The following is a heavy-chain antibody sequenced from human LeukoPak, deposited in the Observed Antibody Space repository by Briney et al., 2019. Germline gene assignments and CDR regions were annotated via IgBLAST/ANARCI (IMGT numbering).Heavy chain of an antibody. CDR1: GYSIISDYF. J-gene: IGHJ4*02. CDR3: ARVVASTSIDS. D-gene: IGHD2-15*01. V-gene: IGHV4-38-2*02. CDR2: IFHSGSV. Sequence: PSETLSLTCIVSGYSIISDYFWGWVRQSPGKGLEWIGSIFHSGSVYYNPSLKSRVTISVDPSKNRFSLKLTSVTAADTAVYYCARVVASTSIDSWGQGTLVTVSS.